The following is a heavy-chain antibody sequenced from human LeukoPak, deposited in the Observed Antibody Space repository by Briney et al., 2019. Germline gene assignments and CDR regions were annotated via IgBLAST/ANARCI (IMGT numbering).Heavy chain of an antibody. V-gene: IGHV3-21*01. Sequence: GGSLRLSCAASGFTFSTYAMNWVRQAPGKGLEWVSSISSNSSYIYYADSVKGRFTISRDNAKNSLYLQMNSLRAEDTAVYYCARDHFFDKVATITPAPEPWGQGTLVPVSS. CDR3: ARDHFFDKVATITPAPEP. CDR1: GFTFSTYA. CDR2: ISSNSSYI. J-gene: IGHJ5*02. D-gene: IGHD5-12*01.